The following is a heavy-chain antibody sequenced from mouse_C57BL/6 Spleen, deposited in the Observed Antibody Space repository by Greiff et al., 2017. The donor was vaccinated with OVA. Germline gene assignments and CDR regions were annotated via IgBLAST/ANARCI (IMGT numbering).Heavy chain of an antibody. D-gene: IGHD2-4*01. J-gene: IGHJ4*01. CDR1: GYAFSSSW. Sequence: VQLQQSGPELVKPGASVKISCKASGYAFSSSWMHWVKQRPGKGLEWIGRIYPGDGDTNYNGKFKGKATLTADKSSSTAYMQLSSLTSEDSAVYFGARRGDYDGYYAMDYGGQGTSVTVSS. V-gene: IGHV1-82*01. CDR3: ARRGDYDGYYAMDY. CDR2: IYPGDGDT.